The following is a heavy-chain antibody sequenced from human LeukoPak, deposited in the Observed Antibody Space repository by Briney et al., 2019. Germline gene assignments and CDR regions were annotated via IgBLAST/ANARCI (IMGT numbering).Heavy chain of an antibody. CDR2: IYYSGST. J-gene: IGHJ4*02. CDR1: GGSVSSGSYY. CDR3: ARQGYYDSSGYYPYFDY. V-gene: IGHV4-61*01. Sequence: SETLSLTCTVSGGSVSSGSYYWSWIRQPPGKGLEWIGYIYYSGSTNYNPSLKSRVTISVDTSKNQFSLKLSSVTAADTAVYYCARQGYYDSSGYYPYFDYWGQGTLVTVSS. D-gene: IGHD3-22*01.